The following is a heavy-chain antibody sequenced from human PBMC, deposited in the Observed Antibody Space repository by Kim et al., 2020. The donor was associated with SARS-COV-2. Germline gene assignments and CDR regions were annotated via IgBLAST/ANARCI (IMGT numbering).Heavy chain of an antibody. CDR3: ARVPAVWDAGADY. CDR2: ISSSSTYT. Sequence: GGSLRLSCAASGFTFSDYYMTWIRQAPGKGLEWVSYISSSSTYTNYADSVRGRFTISRDNAKNSLYLQMNSLRAEDTAVYYCARVPAVWDAGADYWGQGTLVTVSS. CDR1: GFTFSDYY. V-gene: IGHV3-11*05. D-gene: IGHD1-26*01. J-gene: IGHJ4*02.